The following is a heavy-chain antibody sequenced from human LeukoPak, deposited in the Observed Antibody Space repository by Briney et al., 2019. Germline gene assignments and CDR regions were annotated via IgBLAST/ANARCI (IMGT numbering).Heavy chain of an antibody. CDR3: ARVTQPGEWLRSEDWFDP. D-gene: IGHD5-12*01. Sequence: QPGGSLRLPCAASGFTFSSYAMHWVRQAPGKGLEWVAVISYDGSNKYYADSVKGRFTISRDNSKNTLYLQMNSLRAEDTAVYYCARVTQPGEWLRSEDWFDPWGQGTLVTVSS. J-gene: IGHJ5*02. CDR1: GFTFSSYA. CDR2: ISYDGSNK. V-gene: IGHV3-30-3*01.